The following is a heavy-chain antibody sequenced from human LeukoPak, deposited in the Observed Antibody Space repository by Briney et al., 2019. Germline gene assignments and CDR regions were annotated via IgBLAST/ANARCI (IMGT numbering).Heavy chain of an antibody. Sequence: SETLSLTCTVSGGSITNSSYHWGWIRQPPGKGLEWIGSIYYSGSTYYNPSLKSRVTISVDASKNQFSLKLSSVTAADTAVYYCAITYGDHRTPFDYWGQGTLVTVSS. D-gene: IGHD4-17*01. CDR1: GGSITNSSYH. J-gene: IGHJ4*02. CDR3: AITYGDHRTPFDY. CDR2: IYYSGST. V-gene: IGHV4-39*07.